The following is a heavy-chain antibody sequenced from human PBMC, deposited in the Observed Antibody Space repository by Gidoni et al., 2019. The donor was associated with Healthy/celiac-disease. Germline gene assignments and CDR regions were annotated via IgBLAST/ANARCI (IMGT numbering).Heavy chain of an antibody. J-gene: IGHJ4*02. V-gene: IGHV1-69*04. CDR1: GGTFSSYA. Sequence: QVQLVQSGAEGKKPGSSGKVSCKASGGTFSSYAISWVRQAPGQGLEWMGRIIPILGIANSAQTFQGRVTITADKSTSTAYMELSSLRSEDTAVYYCARGYYYDSSGCDYWGQGTLVTVSS. CDR3: ARGYYYDSSGCDY. D-gene: IGHD3-22*01. CDR2: IIPILGIA.